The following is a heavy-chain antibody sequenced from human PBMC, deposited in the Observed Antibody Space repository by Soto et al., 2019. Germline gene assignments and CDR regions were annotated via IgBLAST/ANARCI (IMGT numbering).Heavy chain of an antibody. D-gene: IGHD3-22*01. CDR1: GFIVSRNY. V-gene: IGHV3-53*02. Sequence: EVQLVETGGGLIQPGGSLRLSCAASGFIVSRNYMYWVLQAPGKGLEWVSVIDGGGYTYYADSVKGRFTISRDNSKNTLHLQMNSLRAEDSAVYYCARGGGSAYVTPPISNWFDPWGQGTLVTVSS. CDR3: ARGGGSAYVTPPISNWFDP. CDR2: IDGGGYT. J-gene: IGHJ5*02.